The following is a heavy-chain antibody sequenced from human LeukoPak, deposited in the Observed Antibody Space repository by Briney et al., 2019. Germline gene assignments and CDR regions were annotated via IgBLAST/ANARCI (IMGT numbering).Heavy chain of an antibody. V-gene: IGHV3-74*01. CDR1: GFTFSRHW. Sequence: PGGSLRLSCAASGFTFSRHWMHWVHQAPGKGLLWVSRIKSDGSGTIYADSVKGRFTVSRDNAKNTLYLQMNSLRAEDTAVYYCARDRDCIGSSCYAVAFDIWGQGTMVTVSS. D-gene: IGHD2-15*01. CDR2: IKSDGSGT. J-gene: IGHJ3*02. CDR3: ARDRDCIGSSCYAVAFDI.